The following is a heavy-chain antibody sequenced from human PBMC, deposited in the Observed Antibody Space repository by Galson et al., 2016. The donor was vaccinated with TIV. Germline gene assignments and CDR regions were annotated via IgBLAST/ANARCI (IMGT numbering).Heavy chain of an antibody. CDR2: IIPLAATT. J-gene: IGHJ2*01. Sequence: SVKVSCKASGGTFRNYAIIWVRRAPGQGLEWMGGIIPLAATTNYAQKFQDRVMITADESTNTAYLELSSLRSDDAAVYYGARGGSLTTNWYFDLWGRGTLVTVSS. V-gene: IGHV1-69*13. CDR3: ARGGSLTTNWYFDL. CDR1: GGTFRNYA. D-gene: IGHD4/OR15-4a*01.